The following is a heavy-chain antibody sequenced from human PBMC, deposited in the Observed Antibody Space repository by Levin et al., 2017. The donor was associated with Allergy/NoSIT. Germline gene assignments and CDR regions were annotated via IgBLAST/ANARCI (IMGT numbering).Heavy chain of an antibody. CDR3: AKLSALWSGSGDLAHDY. D-gene: IGHD3-3*01. J-gene: IGHJ4*02. Sequence: SGGSLRLSCAASGFTFSSYAMSWVRQAPGKGLEWVSAISGSGGSTYYADSVKGRFTISRDNSKNTLYLQMNSLRAEDTAVYYCAKLSALWSGSGDLAHDYWGQGTLVTVSS. CDR1: GFTFSSYA. CDR2: ISGSGGST. V-gene: IGHV3-23*01.